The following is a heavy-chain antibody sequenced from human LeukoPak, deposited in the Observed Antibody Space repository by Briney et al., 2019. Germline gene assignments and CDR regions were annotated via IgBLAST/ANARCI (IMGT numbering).Heavy chain of an antibody. Sequence: GRSLRLSCAASGFTFSSYAMHWVRQAPGKGLAWVAVISYDGSNKYYADSVKGRFTISRDNSKNTLYLQMNSLRAEDTAVYYCARAPRLSWFGELLEEGSDYWGQGTLVTVSS. D-gene: IGHD3-10*01. V-gene: IGHV3-30-3*01. J-gene: IGHJ4*02. CDR1: GFTFSSYA. CDR3: ARAPRLSWFGELLEEGSDY. CDR2: ISYDGSNK.